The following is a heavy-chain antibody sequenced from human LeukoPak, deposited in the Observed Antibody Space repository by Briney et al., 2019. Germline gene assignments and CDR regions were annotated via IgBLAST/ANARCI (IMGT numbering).Heavy chain of an antibody. CDR2: INPNSGDT. D-gene: IGHD1-26*01. CDR1: GYTFTGYY. Sequence: ASVKVSCKASGYTFTGYYMHWVRQAPGQGLEWMGWINPNSGDTNYAQKFQGRVTMTRDTSISTAYMDLSRLRSDDTAVYYCARVSWYSGSYLTFDSWGQGTLVTVSS. V-gene: IGHV1-2*02. CDR3: ARVSWYSGSYLTFDS. J-gene: IGHJ4*02.